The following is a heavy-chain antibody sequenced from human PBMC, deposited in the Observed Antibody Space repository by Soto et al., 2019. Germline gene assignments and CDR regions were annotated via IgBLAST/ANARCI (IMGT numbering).Heavy chain of an antibody. D-gene: IGHD3-10*01. V-gene: IGHV3-30-3*01. CDR3: ARASDPIRGGPFDY. CDR1: GFTFSSST. J-gene: IGHJ4*02. Sequence: QVQLVESGGGVVQPGESLTLSCAASGFTFSSSTVHWLRQAPGKGLEWVAVISYDVAKKYYADSAKGRFSISRDNSKNTLYLQMNSLRPDDTVVYYCARASDPIRGGPFDYWGQGTLVTVSS. CDR2: ISYDVAKK.